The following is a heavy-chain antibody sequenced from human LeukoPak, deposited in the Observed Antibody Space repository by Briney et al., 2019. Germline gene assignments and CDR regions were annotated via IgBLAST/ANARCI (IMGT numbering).Heavy chain of an antibody. Sequence: GRSLRLSCAASGFTFSDYYMSWIRQAPGKGLEWVSYISSSSSYTNYADSVKGRFTISRDNAKNSLYLQMNSLEAEDTALYYCARNYGSPDYWGQGTLVTVSS. J-gene: IGHJ4*02. V-gene: IGHV3-11*03. D-gene: IGHD3-10*01. CDR3: ARNYGSPDY. CDR1: GFTFSDYY. CDR2: ISSSSSYT.